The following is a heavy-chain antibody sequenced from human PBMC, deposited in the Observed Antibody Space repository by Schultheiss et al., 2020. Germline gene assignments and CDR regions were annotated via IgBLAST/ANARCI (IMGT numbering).Heavy chain of an antibody. J-gene: IGHJ6*02. V-gene: IGHV3-21*01. Sequence: GGSLRLSCAASGFTFSSYSMNWVRQAPGKGLEWVSSISSSSSNIYYADSVKGRFTISRDNAKNSLYLQMNSLRAEDTAVYYCARVGRIAAAGTDYYYGMDVWGQGTTVTVSS. CDR1: GFTFSSYS. CDR3: ARVGRIAAAGTDYYYGMDV. CDR2: ISSSSSNI. D-gene: IGHD6-13*01.